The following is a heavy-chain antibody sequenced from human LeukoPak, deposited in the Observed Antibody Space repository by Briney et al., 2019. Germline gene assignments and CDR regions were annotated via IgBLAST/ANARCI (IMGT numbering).Heavy chain of an antibody. V-gene: IGHV3-7*04. CDR2: IKEDGSEK. Sequence: GGSLRLSCAASGFTFSWYWMNWVRQAPWKGLEWVANIKEDGSEKFYVDSVKGRFTISRDNAKNSLYLQMSSLRAEDTAVYYCARGNSNAFDIWGQGTMVTVSS. CDR3: ARGNSNAFDI. D-gene: IGHD2/OR15-2a*01. J-gene: IGHJ3*02. CDR1: GFTFSWYW.